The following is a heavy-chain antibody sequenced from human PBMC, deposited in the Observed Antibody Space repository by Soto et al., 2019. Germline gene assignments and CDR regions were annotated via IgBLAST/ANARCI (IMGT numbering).Heavy chain of an antibody. CDR2: INHSGST. CDR3: ARGRIIVVPAAKGNWFDP. Sequence: PEETLSLTCAVYGGSFSGYYWSWIRQPPGKGLEWIGEINHSGSTNYNPSLKSRVTISVDTSKNQFSLKLSSVTAADTAVYYCARGRIIVVPAAKGNWFDPWGQGTLVTVSS. CDR1: GGSFSGYY. V-gene: IGHV4-34*01. D-gene: IGHD2-2*01. J-gene: IGHJ5*02.